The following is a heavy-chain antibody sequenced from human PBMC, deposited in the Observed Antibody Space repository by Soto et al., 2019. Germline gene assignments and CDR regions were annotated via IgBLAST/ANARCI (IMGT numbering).Heavy chain of an antibody. CDR1: GYTFTSYG. V-gene: IGHV1-18*01. CDR3: ARDHAPVVTMVRGVIIMDRKPYYGMDV. Sequence: ASVKVSCKASGYTFTSYGISWVRQAPGQGLEWMGWISAYNGNTNYAQKLQGRVTMTTDTSTSTAYMELRSLRSDDTAVYYCARDHAPVVTMVRGVIIMDRKPYYGMDVWGQGTTVTVSS. D-gene: IGHD3-10*01. J-gene: IGHJ6*02. CDR2: ISAYNGNT.